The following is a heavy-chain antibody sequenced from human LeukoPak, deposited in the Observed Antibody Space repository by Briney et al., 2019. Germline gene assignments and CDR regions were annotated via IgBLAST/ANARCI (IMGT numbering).Heavy chain of an antibody. CDR1: GGSTSSGSYY. Sequence: SETLSLTCTVSGGSTSSGSYYWSWIRQPAGKGLEWIGRIYTSGSTNYNPSLKSRVTISVDTSKNQFSLKLNSVTAADTAMYYCARLRRVGATPFDYWGQGTLVTVSS. D-gene: IGHD1-26*01. CDR2: IYTSGST. V-gene: IGHV4-61*02. CDR3: ARLRRVGATPFDY. J-gene: IGHJ4*02.